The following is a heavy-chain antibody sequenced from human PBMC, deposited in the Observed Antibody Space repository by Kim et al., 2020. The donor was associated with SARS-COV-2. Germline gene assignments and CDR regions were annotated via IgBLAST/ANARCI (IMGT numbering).Heavy chain of an antibody. J-gene: IGHJ6*02. Sequence: GGSLRLSCAASGFTFSSYAMSWVRQAPGKGLEWVSAIRGSGSSIYYVDSVKGRFTISRDNSKNTLYLQMNSLRVEDTAVYYCAKGDWQKGGFWGQGTTVTLSS. CDR3: AKGDWQKGGF. CDR1: GFTFSSYA. D-gene: IGHD3-9*01. CDR2: IRGSGSSI. V-gene: IGHV3-23*01.